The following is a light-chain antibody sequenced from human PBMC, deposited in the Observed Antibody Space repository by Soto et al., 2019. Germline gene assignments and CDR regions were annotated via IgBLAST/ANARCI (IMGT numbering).Light chain of an antibody. V-gene: IGLV2-8*01. Sequence: QSALTQPASVSGSPGQSITISCTGTSSDLAIYNYVSWYQQHPDKAPKLMIYEVSKRPSGVPDRFSGSKSGNTASLTVSGLQAEDEADYYCSSYAGSNNLVFGGGTKVTVL. CDR3: SSYAGSNNLV. J-gene: IGLJ2*01. CDR1: SSDLAIYNY. CDR2: EVS.